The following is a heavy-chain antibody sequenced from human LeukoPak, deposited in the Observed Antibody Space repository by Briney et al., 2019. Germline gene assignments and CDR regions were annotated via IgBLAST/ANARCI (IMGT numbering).Heavy chain of an antibody. V-gene: IGHV1-46*01. CDR1: GYTFTSYY. Sequence: ASVKGSCKASGYTFTSYYMHLVRQAPGQGLEWMGIINPSGGSTSYAQKFQGRVTMTRDTSTSTVYMELSSLRSEDTAVYYCATVGVYYYDSSGYNWFDPWGQGTLVTVSS. J-gene: IGHJ5*02. CDR3: ATVGVYYYDSSGYNWFDP. CDR2: INPSGGST. D-gene: IGHD3-22*01.